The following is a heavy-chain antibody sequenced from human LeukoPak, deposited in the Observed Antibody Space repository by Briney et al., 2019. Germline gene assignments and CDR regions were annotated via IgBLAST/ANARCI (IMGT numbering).Heavy chain of an antibody. CDR3: ARVLRYCSGGNCYSGGLGYMDV. V-gene: IGHV4-59*01. Sequence: SETLSLTCTVSGGSISSYCWSWIRQPPGKGLEWMGYIYYIGGTNYNPSLKSRVTISVDTSKNQFSLKQSSVTAADTAVYYCARVLRYCSGGNCYSGGLGYMDVWGKGTTVTISS. CDR2: IYYIGGT. J-gene: IGHJ6*03. CDR1: GGSISSYC. D-gene: IGHD2-15*01.